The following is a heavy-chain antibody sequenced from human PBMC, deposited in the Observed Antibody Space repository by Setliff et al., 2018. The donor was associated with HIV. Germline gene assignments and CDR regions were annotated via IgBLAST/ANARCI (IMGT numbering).Heavy chain of an antibody. J-gene: IGHJ4*02. CDR3: AREPAGSGSGSFGF. CDR1: GYTFTSYG. D-gene: IGHD3-10*01. V-gene: IGHV1-3*04. Sequence: GASVKVSCKASGYTFTSYGMNWVRQAPGQGLEWMGWINTYTGNPTYAQDFQGRVTITRDTSANTANMELSSLRSEDTAVYYCAREPAGSGSGSFGFWGQGTLVTVSS. CDR2: INTYTGNP.